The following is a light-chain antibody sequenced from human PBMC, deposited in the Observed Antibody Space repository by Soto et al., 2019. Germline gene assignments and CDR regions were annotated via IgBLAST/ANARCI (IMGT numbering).Light chain of an antibody. CDR2: EVS. CDR1: SSDVGSYKY. V-gene: IGLV2-14*01. J-gene: IGLJ2*01. CDR3: ISYTTSSTVV. Sequence: QSVLTQPASVSGSPGQSITISCTGTSSDVGSYKYVSWYQHYPGKAPKLIIYEVSNRPSGVSDRFSGSKSGTTASLTISGLQAEDEADYYCISYTTSSTVVFGGGTKLTVL.